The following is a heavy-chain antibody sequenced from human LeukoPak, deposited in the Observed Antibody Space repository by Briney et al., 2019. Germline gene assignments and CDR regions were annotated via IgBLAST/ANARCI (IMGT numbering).Heavy chain of an antibody. V-gene: IGHV1-69-2*01. CDR1: GYTFTDYY. Sequence: ASVKVSCKVSGYTFTDYYMHWVQQAPGKGLEWMGLVDPEDGETIYAEKFQGRVTITADTSTDTAYMELSSLRSEDTAVYYCATYYDYVWGTSKPAFDIWGQGTMVTASS. CDR2: VDPEDGET. D-gene: IGHD3-16*01. J-gene: IGHJ3*02. CDR3: ATYYDYVWGTSKPAFDI.